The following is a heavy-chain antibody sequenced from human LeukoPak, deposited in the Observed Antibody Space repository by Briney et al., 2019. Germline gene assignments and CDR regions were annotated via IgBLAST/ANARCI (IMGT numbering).Heavy chain of an antibody. V-gene: IGHV3-23*01. Sequence: GGSQRLSCAASGFTFSSYSMSWARQAPGRGLEWVSAISGSGGSTYYADSVKGRVTISRDNSKNTLYLQMNSLRAEDTAVYYCAKEDCSGGSCYFDYWGQGTLVAASS. CDR3: AKEDCSGGSCYFDY. J-gene: IGHJ4*02. D-gene: IGHD2-15*01. CDR2: ISGSGGST. CDR1: GFTFSSYS.